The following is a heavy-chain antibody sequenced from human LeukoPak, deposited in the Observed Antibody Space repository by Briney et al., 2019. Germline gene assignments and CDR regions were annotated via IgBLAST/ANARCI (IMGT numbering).Heavy chain of an antibody. CDR2: IYTSGST. D-gene: IGHD1-1*01. CDR1: GGSISSYY. V-gene: IGHV4-4*07. CDR3: AREGTWRAPFDY. Sequence: SETLSLTCTVSGGSISSYYWSWIRQPAGKGLEWIGRIYTSGSTNYNPSLKSRVTISVDTSKNQFSLKLSSVTAADTAVYYCAREGTWRAPFDYWGQGTLVTVSS. J-gene: IGHJ4*02.